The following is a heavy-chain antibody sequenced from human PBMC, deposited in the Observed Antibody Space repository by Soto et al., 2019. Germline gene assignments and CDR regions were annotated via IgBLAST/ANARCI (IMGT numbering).Heavy chain of an antibody. CDR1: GGSITGHY. Sequence: LSLTCTVSGGSITGHYWTWIRQPPGKRLEWIGYILYSGSTNYNPSLKSRVTISVDTSKNQFSLKLSSVTAADTAVYYCARVGSSGWAPDYWGPGTLVTVSS. V-gene: IGHV4-59*11. CDR2: ILYSGST. CDR3: ARVGSSGWAPDY. J-gene: IGHJ4*02. D-gene: IGHD6-19*01.